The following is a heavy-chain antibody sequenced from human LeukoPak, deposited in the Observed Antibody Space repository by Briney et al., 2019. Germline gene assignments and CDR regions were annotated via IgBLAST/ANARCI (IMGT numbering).Heavy chain of an antibody. J-gene: IGHJ6*03. CDR1: GYTLNELS. D-gene: IGHD3-10*01. CDR2: FDSDDGET. CDR3: ARTYPPSWGSGSSYYMDV. V-gene: IGHV1-24*01. Sequence: ASVKVFCRVSGYTLNELSMHWVRQAPGKGLEGLGGFDSDDGETIYAQKFQGRVTMTEDTSTDTAYMELSSLRSDDTAVYYCARTYPPSWGSGSSYYMDVWGKGTTVTISS.